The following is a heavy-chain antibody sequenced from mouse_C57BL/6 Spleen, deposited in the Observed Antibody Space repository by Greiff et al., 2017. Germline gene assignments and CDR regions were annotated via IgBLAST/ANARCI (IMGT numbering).Heavy chain of an antibody. J-gene: IGHJ3*01. V-gene: IGHV3-6*01. CDR1: GYSITSGYY. CDR3: ARETDYAWFDY. CDR2: ISYDGSN. Sequence: VQLQQSGPGLVKPSQSLSLTCPVTGYSITSGYYWNWIRQFPGNKLEWMGYISYDGSNNYNPSLKNRISITRDTSKNQFFLMLNSLTTEDTATYYCARETDYAWFDYWGQGTLVTVSA. D-gene: IGHD2-4*01.